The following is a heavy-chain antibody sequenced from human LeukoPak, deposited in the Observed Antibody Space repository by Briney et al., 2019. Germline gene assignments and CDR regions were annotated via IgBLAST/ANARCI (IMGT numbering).Heavy chain of an antibody. CDR2: IYYSGST. Sequence: SETLSLTCTVPGGSISSGGYYWSWIRQHPGKGLEWIGYIYYSGSTYYNPSLKSRVTISVDTSKNQFSLKLSSVTAADTAVYYRARVVYGDYTEALDYWGQGTLVTVSS. CDR1: GGSISSGGYY. D-gene: IGHD4-17*01. CDR3: ARVVYGDYTEALDY. V-gene: IGHV4-31*03. J-gene: IGHJ4*02.